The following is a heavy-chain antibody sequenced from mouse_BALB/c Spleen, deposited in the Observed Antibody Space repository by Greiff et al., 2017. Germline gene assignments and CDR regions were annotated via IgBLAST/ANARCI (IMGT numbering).Heavy chain of an antibody. Sequence: EVKLVESGPGLVKPSQSLSLTCSVTGYSITSGYYWNWIRQFPGNKLEWMGYISYDGSNNYNPSLKNRISITRDTSKNQFFLKLNSVTTEDTATYYCARDGYYKDWFAYWGQGTLVTVSA. V-gene: IGHV3-6*02. CDR3: ARDGYYKDWFAY. D-gene: IGHD2-3*01. CDR1: GYSITSGYY. CDR2: ISYDGSN. J-gene: IGHJ3*01.